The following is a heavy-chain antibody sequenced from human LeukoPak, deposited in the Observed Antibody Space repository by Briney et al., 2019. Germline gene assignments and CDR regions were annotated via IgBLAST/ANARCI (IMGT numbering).Heavy chain of an antibody. D-gene: IGHD6-6*01. V-gene: IGHV1-69*05. J-gene: IGHJ4*02. CDR1: GGTFSSYA. CDR3: ARGKTFRYSSSSQYFDY. Sequence: SVKVSRNASGGTFSSYAISWVRQAPGQGLEWMGGIIPIFGTANYAQKFQGRVTITTDESTSTAYMVLSSLRCEDTAVYYCARGKTFRYSSSSQYFDYWGQGTLVTVSS. CDR2: IIPIFGTA.